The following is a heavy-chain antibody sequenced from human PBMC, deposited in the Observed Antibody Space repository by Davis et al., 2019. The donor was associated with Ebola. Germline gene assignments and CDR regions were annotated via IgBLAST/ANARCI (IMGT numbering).Heavy chain of an antibody. CDR3: ARERIVAAGIWRAFDI. J-gene: IGHJ3*02. CDR1: GGSVSSGSFY. Sequence: LRLSCTASGGSVSSGSFYWSWVRQPPGKGLEWIANIYYSGGTNYNPSLKSRVTISVDTSKNQFSLRLSSVTAADTAVYYCARERIVAAGIWRAFDIWGQGTMVTVSS. D-gene: IGHD6-13*01. CDR2: IYYSGGT. V-gene: IGHV4-61*01.